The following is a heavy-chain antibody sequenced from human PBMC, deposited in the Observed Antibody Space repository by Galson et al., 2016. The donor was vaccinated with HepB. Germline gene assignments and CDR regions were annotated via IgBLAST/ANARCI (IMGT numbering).Heavy chain of an antibody. CDR3: ATDSRPYV. CDR2: ISWTSGTI. D-gene: IGHD5-18*01. J-gene: IGHJ6*02. V-gene: IGHV3-48*02. Sequence: SLRLSCAASGSSFRTYSMNWVRQAPGKGLEWISYISWTSGTIYYADSVKGRFTISRDNAKDSLYLQMNALRDEDTAVYYCATDSRPYVWGQGTIVTVSS. CDR1: GSSFRTYS.